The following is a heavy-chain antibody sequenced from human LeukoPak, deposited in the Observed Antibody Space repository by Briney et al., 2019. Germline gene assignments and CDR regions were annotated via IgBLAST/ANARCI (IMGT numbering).Heavy chain of an antibody. J-gene: IGHJ3*02. CDR3: ARGNLGLDAFDI. Sequence: GGSLRLSCAASGFRVSGYDLNWIRQAPGKGLEWIAYISISSSNIHYADSVRGRFTISRDNANNSLYLQLSSLRVEDTAVYYCARGNLGLDAFDIWGQGTMVTVSS. CDR2: ISISSSNI. V-gene: IGHV3-11*06. CDR1: GFRVSGYD. D-gene: IGHD7-27*01.